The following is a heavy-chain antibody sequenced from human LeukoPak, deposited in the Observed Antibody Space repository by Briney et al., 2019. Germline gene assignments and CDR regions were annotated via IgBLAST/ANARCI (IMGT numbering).Heavy chain of an antibody. V-gene: IGHV4-34*01. CDR3: ARGRRHIVVVVAATHNWFDP. CDR1: GGSLSGYY. J-gene: IGHJ5*02. Sequence: SETLSLTCAVYGGSLSGYYWSWIRQPPGKGLEWIGEINHSGSTNYNPSLKSRVTISVDTSKNQFSLKLSSVTAADTAVYYCARGRRHIVVVVAATHNWFDPWGQGTLVTVSS. CDR2: INHSGST. D-gene: IGHD2-15*01.